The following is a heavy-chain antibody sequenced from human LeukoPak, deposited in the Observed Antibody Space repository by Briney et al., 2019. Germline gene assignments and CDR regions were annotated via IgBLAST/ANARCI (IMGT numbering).Heavy chain of an antibody. D-gene: IGHD3-22*01. Sequence: SETLSLTCAVYGGSFSGYYWSWIRQPPGKGLEWIGEINHSGSTNYNPSLKSRVTISVDTSKNQFSLKLGSVTAADTAVYYCARGYSSVGDYWGQGTLVTVSS. V-gene: IGHV4-34*01. CDR1: GGSFSGYY. CDR2: INHSGST. J-gene: IGHJ4*02. CDR3: ARGYSSVGDY.